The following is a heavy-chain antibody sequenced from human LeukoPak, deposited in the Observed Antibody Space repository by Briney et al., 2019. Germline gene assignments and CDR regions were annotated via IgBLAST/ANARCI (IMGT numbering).Heavy chain of an antibody. Sequence: GGSLRLSCAASGFTFRSYWMHWVRQAPGKGLVWVSRINIDGSTTNYADSVKGRFTISRDNAENTMYLQMNSLRSEDSAVYYCARESPAAVWGQGALVTVSS. CDR3: ARESPAAV. V-gene: IGHV3-74*01. D-gene: IGHD6-25*01. CDR2: INIDGSTT. J-gene: IGHJ4*02. CDR1: GFTFRSYW.